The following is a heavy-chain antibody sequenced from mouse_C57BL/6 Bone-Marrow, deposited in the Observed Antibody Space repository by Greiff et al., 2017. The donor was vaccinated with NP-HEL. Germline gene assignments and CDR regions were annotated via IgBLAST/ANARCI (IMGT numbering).Heavy chain of an antibody. D-gene: IGHD1-1*01. CDR3: TRGSTTVVAGAMDY. Sequence: VQLQQSGTVLARPGASVKMSCKTSGYTFTSYWMHWVKQRPGQGLEWIGAIYPGNSDTSYNQKFKGKAKLTAVTSASTAYMGLSSLTNEDSAVYYCTRGSTTVVAGAMDYWGQGTSVTVSS. V-gene: IGHV1-5*01. J-gene: IGHJ4*01. CDR1: GYTFTSYW. CDR2: IYPGNSDT.